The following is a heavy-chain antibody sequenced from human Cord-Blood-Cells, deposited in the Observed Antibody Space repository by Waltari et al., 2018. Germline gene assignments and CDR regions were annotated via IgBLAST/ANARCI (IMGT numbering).Heavy chain of an antibody. V-gene: IGHV5-51*01. J-gene: IGHJ4*02. CDR1: GYSFTSYW. CDR3: ARLQGAGDPGYFDY. Sequence: EVQLVQSGAEVKKPGESLKISCTGSGYSFTSYWIGWVGQMPGKGLEWMVIIYPGDSDTNYSPSFQGHVTISADKFISHAYLAWSSLKHSDLAMYYCARLQGAGDPGYFDYSGQGTLFTVSS. D-gene: IGHD7-27*01. CDR2: IYPGDSDT.